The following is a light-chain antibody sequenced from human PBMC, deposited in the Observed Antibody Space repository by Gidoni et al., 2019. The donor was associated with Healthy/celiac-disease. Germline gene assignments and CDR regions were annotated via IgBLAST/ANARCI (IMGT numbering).Light chain of an antibody. CDR3: QQRSNWPPIT. Sequence: VLTQSPATLSLSPGERATRTCRASRSVSSYLAWYQQKPGQAPRRLINDASNRATGIPARFSGSGSGRDFTLTISSREPEDVAVDYCQQRSNWPPITFGQXTRLEMK. CDR1: RSVSSY. CDR2: DAS. V-gene: IGKV3-11*02. J-gene: IGKJ5*01.